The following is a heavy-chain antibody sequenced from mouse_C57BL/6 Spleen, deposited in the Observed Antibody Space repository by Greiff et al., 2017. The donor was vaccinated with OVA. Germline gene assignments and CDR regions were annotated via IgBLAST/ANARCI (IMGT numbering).Heavy chain of an antibody. J-gene: IGHJ2*01. CDR1: GFTFSSYA. CDR3: ARDHLITTVVFDY. D-gene: IGHD1-1*01. CDR2: ISDGGSYT. V-gene: IGHV5-4*01. Sequence: DVQLVESGGGLVKPGGSLKLSCAASGFTFSSYAMSWVRQTPEKRLEWVATISDGGSYTYYPDNVKGRFTISRDNAKNNLYLQMSHLKSEDTAMYYCARDHLITTVVFDYWGQGTTLTVSS.